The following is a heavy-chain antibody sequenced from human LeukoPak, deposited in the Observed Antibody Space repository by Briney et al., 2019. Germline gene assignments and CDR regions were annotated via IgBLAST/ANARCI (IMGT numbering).Heavy chain of an antibody. CDR1: GGSFSGYY. V-gene: IGHV4-34*01. CDR2: INHSGST. Sequence: PSETLSLTCAVYGGSFSGYYWSWIRQPPGKGLEGIGEINHSGSTNYNPSPKSRVTISVDTSKNQFFLKLSSVTAADTAVYYCARAGRYSYGYRRAQDYWGQGTLVTVSS. D-gene: IGHD5-18*01. CDR3: ARAGRYSYGYRRAQDY. J-gene: IGHJ4*02.